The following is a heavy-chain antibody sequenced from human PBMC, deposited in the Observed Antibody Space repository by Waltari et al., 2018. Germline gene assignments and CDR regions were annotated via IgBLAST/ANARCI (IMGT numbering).Heavy chain of an antibody. Sequence: EVQLVESGGGLIQPGGSLRLYCAASGFAVSRNYMSWVRQATGKGLEWVSVIYSGGSTYYADSVKGRFTISRDNSKNTLYLQMNSLRAEDTAVYYCASGVTTNPLFDYWGQGTLVTVSS. CDR3: ASGVTTNPLFDY. CDR1: GFAVSRNY. D-gene: IGHD2-21*02. V-gene: IGHV3-53*01. CDR2: IYSGGST. J-gene: IGHJ4*02.